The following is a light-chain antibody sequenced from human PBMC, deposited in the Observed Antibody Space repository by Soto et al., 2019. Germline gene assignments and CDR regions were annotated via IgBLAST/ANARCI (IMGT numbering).Light chain of an antibody. V-gene: IGLV2-11*01. CDR1: SSDVGGYNY. J-gene: IGLJ3*02. CDR3: CSYAGSYTWV. Sequence: QSALTQPRSVSGSPGQSVTISCTGTSSDVGGYNYVSWYQQHPGKAPRLMIYDVNKGPSGVPDRFSGSKSGNTASLTISGLQAVDEADYYCCSYAGSYTWVFGGGTQLTVL. CDR2: DVN.